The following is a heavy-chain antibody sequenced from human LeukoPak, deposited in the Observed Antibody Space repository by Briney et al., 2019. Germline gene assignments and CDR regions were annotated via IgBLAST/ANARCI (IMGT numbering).Heavy chain of an antibody. V-gene: IGHV4-31*03. Sequence: SQTLSLTCTVSGGSISSGGYYWSWIRQHPGKGLEWIGYIYYSGSTYYNPSLKSRVTISVDTSKNQFSLKLSSVTAADTAVYHCARGSPDYYDSSGLRYWGQGTLVTVSS. CDR3: ARGSPDYYDSSGLRY. J-gene: IGHJ4*02. D-gene: IGHD3-22*01. CDR2: IYYSGST. CDR1: GGSISSGGYY.